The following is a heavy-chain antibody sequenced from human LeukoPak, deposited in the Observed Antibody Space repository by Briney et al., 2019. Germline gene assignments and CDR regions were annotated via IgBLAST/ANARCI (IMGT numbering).Heavy chain of an antibody. D-gene: IGHD3-22*01. CDR2: IYHGGPA. J-gene: IGHJ4*02. V-gene: IGHV4-39*01. Sequence: SETLSLTCTVSGGSITSNYHYWGWIRQPPGKGLEWMGNIYHGGPAYYSPSLQSRITISVDTSKNQFYVKLRSVTAADTAVYYCARLLGSSYYSFDSWGQGTLVTVSS. CDR3: ARLLGSSYYSFDS. CDR1: GGSITSNYHY.